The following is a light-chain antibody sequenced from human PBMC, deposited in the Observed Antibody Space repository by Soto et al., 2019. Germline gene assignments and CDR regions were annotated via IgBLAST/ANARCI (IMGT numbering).Light chain of an antibody. CDR1: QSVSGY. CDR3: LQHYSWPWT. J-gene: IGKJ1*01. V-gene: IGKV3-15*01. CDR2: RIF. Sequence: EIVMTQSPGTVSVFPGETVTLSCTASQSVSGYLDWFHQQPGQAPRLVLLRIFTRAIGVPARCSGSGSETEFTLTISGLQSEDSGVYYCLQHYSWPWTFGQGTKVEIK.